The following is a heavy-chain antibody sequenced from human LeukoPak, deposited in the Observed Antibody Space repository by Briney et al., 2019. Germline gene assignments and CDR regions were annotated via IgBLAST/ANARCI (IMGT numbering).Heavy chain of an antibody. D-gene: IGHD3-3*01. CDR2: ISGSGGST. CDR1: GFTFSSYA. Sequence: GGSLRLSCAASGFTFSSYAMSWVRQAPGKGLEWVSAISGSGGSTYYADSVKGRFTISRDNSKNTLYLQMNSLRAEDTAVYYCARGVFPNDEWLLFYYFDYWGQGTLVTVSS. V-gene: IGHV3-23*01. J-gene: IGHJ4*02. CDR3: ARGVFPNDEWLLFYYFDY.